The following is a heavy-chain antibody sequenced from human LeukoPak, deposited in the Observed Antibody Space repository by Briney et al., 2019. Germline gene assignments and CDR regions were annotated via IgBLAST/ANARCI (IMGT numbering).Heavy chain of an antibody. CDR2: IRYDGSNK. CDR3: AKDHGQQLVLSYFDY. CDR1: GFTFSSYG. J-gene: IGHJ4*02. V-gene: IGHV3-30*02. D-gene: IGHD6-13*01. Sequence: PGGSPRLSCAASGFTFSSYGMHWVRQAPGKGLEWVAFIRYDGSNKYYADSVKGRFTISRDNSKNTLYLQMNSLRAEDTAVYYCAKDHGQQLVLSYFDYWGQGTLVTVSS.